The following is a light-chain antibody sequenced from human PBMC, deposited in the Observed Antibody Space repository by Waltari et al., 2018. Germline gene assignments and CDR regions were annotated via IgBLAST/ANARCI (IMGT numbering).Light chain of an antibody. Sequence: QSALTQPASVSGSPGQSITISCTGTGSDVGSYVYVSWYQQHPGKGPKLMIFDVSNRPSGVSNRFSVSKSGNTASLTISGLQAEDEADYYCSSYTSSGTVIFGGGTKLTV. CDR1: GSDVGSYVY. CDR2: DVS. J-gene: IGLJ2*01. CDR3: SSYTSSGTVI. V-gene: IGLV2-14*03.